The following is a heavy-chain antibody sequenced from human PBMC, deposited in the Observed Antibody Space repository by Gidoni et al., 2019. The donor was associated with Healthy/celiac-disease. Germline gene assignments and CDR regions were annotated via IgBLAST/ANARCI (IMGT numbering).Heavy chain of an antibody. Sequence: QVQLQESGPGLVKPSQTLSLTCTVSGGSISRGGYYWSWIRQHPGKGLEWIGYIYYSGSTYYNPSLKSRVTISVDTSKNQFSLKLSSVTTADTAVYYCARGAYSDYGDLVDYWGQGTLVTVSS. CDR3: ARGAYSDYGDLVDY. D-gene: IGHD4-17*01. V-gene: IGHV4-31*03. CDR1: GGSISRGGYY. J-gene: IGHJ4*02. CDR2: IYYSGST.